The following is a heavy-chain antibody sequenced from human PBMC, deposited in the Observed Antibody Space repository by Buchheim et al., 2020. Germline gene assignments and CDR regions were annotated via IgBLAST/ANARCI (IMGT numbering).Heavy chain of an antibody. J-gene: IGHJ4*02. V-gene: IGHV3-30-3*01. CDR2: ISYAGSNK. CDR1: GFTFSSYA. CDR3: ARLVVGTTVGIDY. Sequence: QVQLVESGGGVVQPGRSLRLSCAASGFTFSSYAMHWVRQAPGKGLEWVAVISYAGSNKYYADSVKGRFTISRDNSKNTLYLQMNSLRAEDTAVYYCARLVVGTTVGIDYWGQGTL. D-gene: IGHD4-23*01.